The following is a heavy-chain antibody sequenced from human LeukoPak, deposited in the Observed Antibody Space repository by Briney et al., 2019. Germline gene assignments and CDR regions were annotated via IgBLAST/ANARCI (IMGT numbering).Heavy chain of an antibody. J-gene: IGHJ3*01. V-gene: IGHV3-48*01. Sequence: GGSLRLSCEASGFTFSTYSMQWVRQAPGKGLEWVSYISSSRGTIWYADSVKGRFTISRDKAKSSLYLQMNSLRAEDTAVYYCARDLVGTNPDSFDVWSQGTMVTVSS. CDR3: ARDLVGTNPDSFDV. CDR1: GFTFSTYS. D-gene: IGHD1-1*01. CDR2: ISSSRGTI.